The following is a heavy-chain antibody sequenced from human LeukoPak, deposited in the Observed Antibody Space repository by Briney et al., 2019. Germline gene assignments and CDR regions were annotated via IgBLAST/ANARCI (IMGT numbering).Heavy chain of an antibody. CDR3: ATLGECSSTSCAYYYYMDV. Sequence: ASVKVSCKVSGYTLTELSMHWVRQAPGRGLEWMGCFDPEDGETIYAQKFQGRVTMTEDTSTDTAYMELSSLRSEDTAVYYCATLGECSSTSCAYYYYMDVWGKGTTVTVSS. CDR2: FDPEDGET. D-gene: IGHD2-2*01. CDR1: GYTLTELS. V-gene: IGHV1-24*01. J-gene: IGHJ6*03.